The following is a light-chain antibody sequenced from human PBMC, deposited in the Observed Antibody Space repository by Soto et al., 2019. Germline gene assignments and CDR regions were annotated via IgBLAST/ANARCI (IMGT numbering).Light chain of an antibody. CDR1: SNNIGAYTF. V-gene: IGLV2-11*01. Sequence: QSALTQPRSVSGSPGQSVTISCTGTSNNIGAYTFVSWYQQHPGKAPNLIIYHVNKRPSGVPDRFSGSKSGNTASLTISGLQAEDESDYYCSASGGNADVVFGGGTKVTVL. CDR2: HVN. J-gene: IGLJ2*01. CDR3: SASGGNADVV.